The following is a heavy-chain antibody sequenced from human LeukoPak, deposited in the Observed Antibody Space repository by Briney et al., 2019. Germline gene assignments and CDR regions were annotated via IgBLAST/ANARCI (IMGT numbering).Heavy chain of an antibody. CDR3: ARSAYYYDGSDYYYFDY. Sequence: SETLSLTCTVSSGSISSSYWSWIRQPPGKGLEWIGYIYYSASTNYNPSLKSRVTISVDTSKNQFSLKLSSMTAADTAVYYCARSAYYYDGSDYYYFDYWGQGTLVTVSS. V-gene: IGHV4-59*01. CDR1: SGSISSSY. D-gene: IGHD3-22*01. CDR2: IYYSAST. J-gene: IGHJ4*02.